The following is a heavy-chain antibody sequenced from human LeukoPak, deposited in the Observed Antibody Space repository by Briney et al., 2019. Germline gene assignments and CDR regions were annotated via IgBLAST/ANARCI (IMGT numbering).Heavy chain of an antibody. Sequence: SETLSLTCAVYGGSFSGYYWSWIRQPPGKGLEWIGEINHSGSTNYNPSLKSRVTISVDTSKNQFSLKLSSVTAADTAVYYCARGVAVAGKTPDFGSNWFDPWGQGTLVTVSS. D-gene: IGHD6-19*01. V-gene: IGHV4-34*01. CDR1: GGSFSGYY. J-gene: IGHJ5*02. CDR3: ARGVAVAGKTPDFGSNWFDP. CDR2: INHSGST.